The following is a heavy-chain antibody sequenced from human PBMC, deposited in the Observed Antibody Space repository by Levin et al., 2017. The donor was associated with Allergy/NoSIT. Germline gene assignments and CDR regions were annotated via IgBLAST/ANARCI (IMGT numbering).Heavy chain of an antibody. V-gene: IGHV3-30*04. CDR1: GFTFSSYA. CDR3: ARGPLYYYDSSGSGGRDDY. CDR2: ISYDGSNK. Sequence: AGGSLRLSCAASGFTFSSYAMHWVRQAPGKGLEWVAVISYDGSNKYYADSVKGRFTISRDNSKNTLYLQMNSLRAEDTAVYYCARGPLYYYDSSGSGGRDDYWGQGTLVTVSS. J-gene: IGHJ4*02. D-gene: IGHD3-22*01.